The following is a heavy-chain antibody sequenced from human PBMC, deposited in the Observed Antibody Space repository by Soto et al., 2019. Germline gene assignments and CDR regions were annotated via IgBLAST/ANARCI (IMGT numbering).Heavy chain of an antibody. CDR3: AKDPYGGNSAVGWFDP. Sequence: EVQLLESGGGLVQPGGSLRLSCAASGFTFSSYAMSWVRQAPGKGLEWVSAISGSGGSTYYADSVKGRFTISRDNSKNXLYRKMNSLRAEDTAVYYCAKDPYGGNSAVGWFDPWGQGTLVTVSS. CDR1: GFTFSSYA. D-gene: IGHD4-17*01. V-gene: IGHV3-23*01. J-gene: IGHJ5*02. CDR2: ISGSGGST.